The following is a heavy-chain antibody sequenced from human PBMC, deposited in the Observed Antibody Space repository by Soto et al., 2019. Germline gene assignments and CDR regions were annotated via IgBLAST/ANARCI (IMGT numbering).Heavy chain of an antibody. CDR1: GFTFSSYP. J-gene: IGHJ6*02. D-gene: IGHD3-3*01. CDR3: AKVNTIFGMEYYYYGMDV. V-gene: IGHV3-23*01. Sequence: GGSLRLSCAASGFTFSSYPMSWVRQAPGKGLEWVSSMSGSGGGTYYADSVKGRFTISRGNSKNTLYLQMNSLRAEDTAVYYCAKVNTIFGMEYYYYGMDVWGQGTTVTVSS. CDR2: MSGSGGGT.